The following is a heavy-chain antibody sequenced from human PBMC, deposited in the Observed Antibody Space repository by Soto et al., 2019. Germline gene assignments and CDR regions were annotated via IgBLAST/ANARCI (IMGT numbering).Heavy chain of an antibody. D-gene: IGHD1-1*01. Sequence: QVQLVESGGAVVQPGRSLRLSCGASGFIFSEYGMHWVRQAPGKGLEWVAVIYYDGSNEHYSESVRGRFTISRDNSKNMLYLEMNSLRAEDTAIYYCAGWWNDEEWVETMDVWGQGTTVTVSS. CDR3: AGWWNDEEWVETMDV. CDR2: IYYDGSNE. J-gene: IGHJ6*01. V-gene: IGHV3-33*03. CDR1: GFIFSEYG.